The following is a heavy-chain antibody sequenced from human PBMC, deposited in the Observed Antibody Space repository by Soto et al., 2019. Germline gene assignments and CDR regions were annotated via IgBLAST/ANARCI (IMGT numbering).Heavy chain of an antibody. CDR1: PGSYSGYY. Sequence: SETLSFPCSVYPGSYSGYYCSWLRHPPGKGREWMGGKSHSGSTSYSPSLKSRVTRTVDTSKNGSGLKLSSVTAAHTAVYYCASVERRVVGTAIQYFQHYGRDTLV. D-gene: IGHD2-21*02. CDR3: ASVERRVVGTAIQYFQH. CDR2: KSHSGST. V-gene: IGHV4-34*01. J-gene: IGHJ1*01.